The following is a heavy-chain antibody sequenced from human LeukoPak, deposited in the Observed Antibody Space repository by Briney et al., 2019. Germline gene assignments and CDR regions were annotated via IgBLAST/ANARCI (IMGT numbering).Heavy chain of an antibody. D-gene: IGHD6-13*01. CDR1: GFAFSSHD. CDR3: ARNLLSKSSWGVFDY. J-gene: IGHJ4*02. Sequence: GGSLRLSCAASGFAFSSHDIHWVRQAPGKGLEWVGIISFDGSKKYYADSVKGRFTISRDNSKDTLHLQMNSLRAEDTAVYYCARNLLSKSSWGVFDYWGQGALVTVSS. V-gene: IGHV3-30*03. CDR2: ISFDGSKK.